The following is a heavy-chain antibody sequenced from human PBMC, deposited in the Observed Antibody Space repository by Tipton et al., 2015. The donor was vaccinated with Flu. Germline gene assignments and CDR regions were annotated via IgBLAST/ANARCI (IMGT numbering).Heavy chain of an antibody. J-gene: IGHJ6*02. CDR2: ISWNSGSI. V-gene: IGHV3-9*01. CDR3: AKEYSSSWYSYYSGMDV. D-gene: IGHD6-13*01. Sequence: SLRLSCAASGFTFDDYAMHWVRQAPGKGLEWVSGISWNSGSIGYADSVKGRFTISRDNAKNSLYLQMNSLRAEDTALYYCAKEYSSSWYSYYSGMDVWGQGTTVTVSS. CDR1: GFTFDDYA.